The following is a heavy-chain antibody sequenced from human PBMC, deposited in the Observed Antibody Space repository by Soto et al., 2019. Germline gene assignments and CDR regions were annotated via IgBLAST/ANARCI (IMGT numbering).Heavy chain of an antibody. CDR1: GFTFSSYA. D-gene: IGHD3-10*01. V-gene: IGHV3-23*01. CDR3: ARGDRGGSGSPASYYYSGLDV. Sequence: DVQLLESGGHLGQPGGSVRLSCAASGFTFSSYAMSWVRQAPGKGLEWVSSVSAGGDMTYYSDSVKGRFTISRDNSNNALFLQMNSLRIEDTALYYCARGDRGGSGSPASYYYSGLDVWGQGTTVTVS. J-gene: IGHJ6*02. CDR2: VSAGGDMT.